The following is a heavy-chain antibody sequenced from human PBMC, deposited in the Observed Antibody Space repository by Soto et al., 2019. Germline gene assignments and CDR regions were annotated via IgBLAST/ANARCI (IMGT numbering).Heavy chain of an antibody. V-gene: IGHV1-69*01. J-gene: IGHJ6*02. Sequence: FAQTFQDRVTITAEESTSTAYMELSSLRSDDTAVYYCARDNGDSSYYYYGMDVWGQGTTVTVS. CDR3: ARDNGDSSYYYYGMDV. D-gene: IGHD4-17*01.